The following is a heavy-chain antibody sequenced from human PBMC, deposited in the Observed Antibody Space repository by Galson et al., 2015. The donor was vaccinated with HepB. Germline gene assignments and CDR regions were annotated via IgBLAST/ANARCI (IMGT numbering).Heavy chain of an antibody. CDR2: IRSKAYGGTT. D-gene: IGHD1-26*01. V-gene: IGHV3-49*03. Sequence: SLRLSCAASGFTFGDYAMSWFRQAPGKGLEWVGFIRSKAYGGTTEYAASVKGRFTISRDDSKSIAYLQMNSLKTEDTAVYYCTRAMELVFLGIVGATNSFDYWGQGTLVTVSS. CDR3: TRAMELVFLGIVGATNSFDY. CDR1: GFTFGDYA. J-gene: IGHJ4*02.